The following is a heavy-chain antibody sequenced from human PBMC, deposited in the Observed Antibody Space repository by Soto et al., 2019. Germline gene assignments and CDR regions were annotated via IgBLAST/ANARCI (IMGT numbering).Heavy chain of an antibody. CDR1: GYTFTSYG. J-gene: IGHJ4*02. CDR2: ISAYNGNT. CDR3: ARDLPLDRYCSGGSCYSGY. V-gene: IGHV1-18*01. Sequence: QVQLVQSGAEVKKPGASVKVSCKASGYTFTSYGISWVRQAPGQGLEWMGWISAYNGNTNYAQKLQGRVTMTTDTATSTAYMELRSLRSDDTAVYYCARDLPLDRYCSGGSCYSGYWGQGTLVTVSS. D-gene: IGHD2-15*01.